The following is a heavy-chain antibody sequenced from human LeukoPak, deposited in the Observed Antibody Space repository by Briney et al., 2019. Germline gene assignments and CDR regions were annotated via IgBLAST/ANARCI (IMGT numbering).Heavy chain of an antibody. J-gene: IGHJ4*02. CDR1: GYTFTGYY. CDR3: ARGEGYYDSSGYTY. CDR2: INPNSGGT. Sequence: GASVKVSCKASGYTFTGYYMHWVRQAPGQGLEWMGWINPNSGGTNYAQKFRGRVTMTRDTSISTAYMELSRLRSDDTAVYYCARGEGYYDSSGYTYWGQGTLVTVSS. V-gene: IGHV1-2*02. D-gene: IGHD3-22*01.